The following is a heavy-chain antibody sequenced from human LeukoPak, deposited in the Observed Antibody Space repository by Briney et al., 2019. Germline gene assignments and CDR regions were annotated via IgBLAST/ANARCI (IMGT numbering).Heavy chain of an antibody. D-gene: IGHD1-1*01. CDR3: ARMDGWNHAFDI. CDR2: ISSSSSYI. V-gene: IGHV3-21*01. Sequence: GGSLRISCAASGFTFSSYSMNWVRQAPGKGLEWVSSISSSSSYIYCADSVKGRFTISRDNAKNSLYLQMNSLRAEDTAVYYCARMDGWNHAFDIWGQGTMVTVSS. J-gene: IGHJ3*02. CDR1: GFTFSSYS.